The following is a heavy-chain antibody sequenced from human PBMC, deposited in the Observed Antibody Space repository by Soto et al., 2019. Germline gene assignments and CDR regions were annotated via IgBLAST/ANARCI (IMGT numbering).Heavy chain of an antibody. D-gene: IGHD2-2*01. CDR2: ISGSGGST. V-gene: IGHV3-23*01. Sequence: PGGSLRLSCAASGFTFSSYAMSWVRQAPGKGLEWVSAISGSGGSTYYADSVKGRFTISRDNSKNTLYLQMNSLRAEDTAVYYCAKDEDIVVVPAADFDYWGQGTLVTVSS. CDR3: AKDEDIVVVPAADFDY. CDR1: GFTFSSYA. J-gene: IGHJ4*02.